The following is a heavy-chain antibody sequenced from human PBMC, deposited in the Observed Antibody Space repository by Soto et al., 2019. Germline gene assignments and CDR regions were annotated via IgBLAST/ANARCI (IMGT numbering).Heavy chain of an antibody. J-gene: IGHJ4*02. CDR2: IYPNGNT. Sequence: SETLSLTCAVSGGSMSSYFWSWIRQSAGKGLEWVGRIYPNGNTNFNPSLRRRVTMSVDTSKNQFSLKLTSMTAADTAVYYCARVNHGDYLDYWGQGTQVTSPQ. D-gene: IGHD4-17*01. V-gene: IGHV4-4*07. CDR1: GGSMSSYF. CDR3: ARVNHGDYLDY.